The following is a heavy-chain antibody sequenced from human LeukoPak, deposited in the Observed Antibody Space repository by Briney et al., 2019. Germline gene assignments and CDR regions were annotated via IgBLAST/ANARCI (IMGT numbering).Heavy chain of an antibody. CDR3: ARDRAYSGYDLRVVYGMDV. V-gene: IGHV3-21*01. D-gene: IGHD5-12*01. J-gene: IGHJ6*02. CDR1: GFTFSSYS. CDR2: ISSSSSYI. Sequence: GGSLRLSCAASGFTFSSYSMNWVRQAPGKGLEWVSSISSSSSYIYYADSVKGRFAISRDNAKNSLYLQMNSLRAEDTAVYYCARDRAYSGYDLRVVYGMDVWGQGTTVTVSS.